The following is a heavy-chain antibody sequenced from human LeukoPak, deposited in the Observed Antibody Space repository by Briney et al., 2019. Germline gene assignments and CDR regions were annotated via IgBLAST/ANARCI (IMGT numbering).Heavy chain of an antibody. Sequence: GWSLRLSCAASGFTFRDYSMSWVRQAPGKGLEWVSNIRSTGGDTYYTDSVKGRFTISRDNSKNTLYLEMNSLRAEDTAVYYCAKGGYTTWFDPWGQGTLVTVSS. CDR2: IRSTGGDT. V-gene: IGHV3-23*01. CDR3: AKGGYTTWFDP. CDR1: GFTFRDYS. D-gene: IGHD2-15*01. J-gene: IGHJ5*02.